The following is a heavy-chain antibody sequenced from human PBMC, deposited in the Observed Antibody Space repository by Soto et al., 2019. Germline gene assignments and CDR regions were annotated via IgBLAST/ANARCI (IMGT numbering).Heavy chain of an antibody. J-gene: IGHJ6*02. D-gene: IGHD3-3*01. CDR2: ISGSGGST. V-gene: IGHV3-23*01. CDR1: GFTFSSYA. CDR3: AKDGKSQSRAITIFGVVPYYYYGMDV. Sequence: EVRLLESGGGLVQPGGSLRLSCAASGFTFSSYAMSWVRQAPGKGLEWVSAISGSGGSTYYADSVKGRFTISRDNSKNTLYLQMNSLRAEDTAVYYCAKDGKSQSRAITIFGVVPYYYYGMDVWGQGTTVTVSS.